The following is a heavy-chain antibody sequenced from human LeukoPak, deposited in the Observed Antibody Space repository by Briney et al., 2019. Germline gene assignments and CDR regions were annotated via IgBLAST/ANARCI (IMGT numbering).Heavy chain of an antibody. V-gene: IGHV1-69*13. CDR3: ARGYCSSTSCQPGLDY. Sequence: SVKVSCKASGCTFSSYAISWVRQAPGQGLEWMGGIIPIFGTANYAQKFQGRVTITADESTSTAYMELSSLRSEDTAAYYCARGYCSSTSCQPGLDYWGQGTLVTVSS. D-gene: IGHD2-2*01. J-gene: IGHJ4*02. CDR2: IIPIFGTA. CDR1: GCTFSSYA.